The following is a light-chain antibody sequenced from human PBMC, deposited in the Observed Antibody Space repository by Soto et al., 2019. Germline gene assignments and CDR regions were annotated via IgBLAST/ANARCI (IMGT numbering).Light chain of an antibody. Sequence: QSVLTQPPSASGTPGQRVTLSCSGSRSHIGSNTVNWYQQLPGTAPKFLIYSNNQRPSGVPKSFSGSKAGTSASLAISGLQSEDDADYYCSKWDDSMTGHVVFGGGTKLTVL. J-gene: IGLJ2*01. V-gene: IGLV1-44*01. CDR3: SKWDDSMTGHVV. CDR2: SNN. CDR1: RSHIGSNT.